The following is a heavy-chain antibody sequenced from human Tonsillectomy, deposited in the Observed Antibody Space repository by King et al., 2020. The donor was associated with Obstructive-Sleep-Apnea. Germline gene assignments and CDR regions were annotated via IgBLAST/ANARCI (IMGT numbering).Heavy chain of an antibody. CDR1: GGSISSYY. CDR3: ARAPYGSGIIDWFDP. J-gene: IGHJ5*02. CDR2: IYYTGST. Sequence: VQLQESGPGLLKPSETLSLTCTVSGGSISSYYWTWIRQPPGKRLEWIGYIYYTGSTNYSPSFKSRVTISVDTSKNQFSLHLSSVTAADTAVYYCARAPYGSGIIDWFDPWGQGTLVTVSS. D-gene: IGHD3-10*01. V-gene: IGHV4-59*01.